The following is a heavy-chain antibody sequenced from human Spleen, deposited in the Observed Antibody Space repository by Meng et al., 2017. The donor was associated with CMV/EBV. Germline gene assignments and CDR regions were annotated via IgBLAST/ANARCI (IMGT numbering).Heavy chain of an antibody. D-gene: IGHD2-2*01. Sequence: GESLKISCAASGFTFSSYAMSWVRQAPGRGVEWVSIIDTGGSTYYADSVKGRFTISRDNAKNSLYLQMNSLRAEDTAVYYCARDYCSSTSCYDDAFDIWGQGTMVTVSS. CDR1: GFTFSSYA. CDR3: ARDYCSSTSCYDDAFDI. J-gene: IGHJ3*02. V-gene: IGHV3-23*01. CDR2: IDTGGST.